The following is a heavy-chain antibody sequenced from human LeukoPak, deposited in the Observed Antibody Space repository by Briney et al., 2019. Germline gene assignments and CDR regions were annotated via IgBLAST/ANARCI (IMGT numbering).Heavy chain of an antibody. CDR1: GFTFSSYG. V-gene: IGHV3-30*18. D-gene: IGHD5-12*01. CDR2: ISYDGSNK. CDR3: AKDGSGYSGYADY. Sequence: AGGSLRLSCAASGFTFSSYGMHWVRQAPGKGLEWVEVISYDGSNKYYADSVKGRFTISRDNSKNTLYLQMNSLRAEDTAVYYCAKDGSGYSGYADYWGQGTLVTVSS. J-gene: IGHJ4*02.